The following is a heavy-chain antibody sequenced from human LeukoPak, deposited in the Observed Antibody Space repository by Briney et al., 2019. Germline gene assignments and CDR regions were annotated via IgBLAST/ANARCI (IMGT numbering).Heavy chain of an antibody. Sequence: GGSLRLSCAASGFTFSDYYMSWIRQAPGKGLEWVSYISSSGSTIYYADSVKGRFTISRDNAKNSLYLQMNSLRAEDTAVYYCARDSTVVGDVYYYYGMDVWGQGTTVTVSS. V-gene: IGHV3-11*04. J-gene: IGHJ6*02. CDR1: GFTFSDYY. CDR2: ISSSGSTI. D-gene: IGHD2-15*01. CDR3: ARDSTVVGDVYYYYGMDV.